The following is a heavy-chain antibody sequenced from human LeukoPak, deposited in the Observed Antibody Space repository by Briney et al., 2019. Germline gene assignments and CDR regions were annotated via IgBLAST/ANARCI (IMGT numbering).Heavy chain of an antibody. V-gene: IGHV4-39*07. CDR1: GGSISSSSYY. Sequence: SETLSLTCTVSGGSISSSSYYWGWIRQPSGKGLEWIGSIYYSGSTYYNPSLKSRVTISVDTSKNQFSLKLGSVTAADTAVYYCARAAPITMVRGVIHWFDPWGQGTLVTVSS. CDR3: ARAAPITMVRGVIHWFDP. J-gene: IGHJ5*02. CDR2: IYYSGST. D-gene: IGHD3-10*01.